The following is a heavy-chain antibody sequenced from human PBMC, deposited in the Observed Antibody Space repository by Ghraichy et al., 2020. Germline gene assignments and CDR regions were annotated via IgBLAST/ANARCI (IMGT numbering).Heavy chain of an antibody. CDR2: ISHDGNFK. Sequence: LSLTCAASGITFSTYSMHWVRQAPGKGLEWVAVISHDGNFKYYADSVKGRFTISRDNSKNTLFLQMNSLRAEDTALYYCARDIKSSSWSYYYYAMDVWGQGTTVTFSS. J-gene: IGHJ6*02. V-gene: IGHV3-30-3*01. CDR1: GITFSTYS. CDR3: ARDIKSSSWSYYYYAMDV. D-gene: IGHD6-13*01.